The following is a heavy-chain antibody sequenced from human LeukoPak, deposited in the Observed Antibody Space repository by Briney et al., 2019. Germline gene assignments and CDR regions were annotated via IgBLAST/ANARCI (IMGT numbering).Heavy chain of an antibody. V-gene: IGHV4-59*01. J-gene: IGHJ4*02. CDR2: IYYSGST. CDR1: GGSISSYY. Sequence: PSETLSLTCTVSGGSISSYYWSWIRQPPGKGLEWIGYIYYSGSTNYNPSLKSRVTISVDTSKNQSSLKLSSVTAADTAVYYCARGGGCEGGPDYWGQGTLVTVSS. CDR3: ARGGGCEGGPDY. D-gene: IGHD2-15*01.